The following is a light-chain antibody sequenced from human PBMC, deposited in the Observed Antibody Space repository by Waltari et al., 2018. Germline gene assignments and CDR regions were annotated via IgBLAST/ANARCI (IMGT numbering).Light chain of an antibody. J-gene: IGKJ1*01. Sequence: DIQMTQSPSSLSASVGDRVTITCRASQSITTYLNWYQQKRGKAPKLLIYAASSLQSGVPSRFSGRGSGTDFTLTISSLQPEDFATYYCQQTYISPWTFGQGTKVEIK. CDR3: QQTYISPWT. V-gene: IGKV1-39*01. CDR2: AAS. CDR1: QSITTY.